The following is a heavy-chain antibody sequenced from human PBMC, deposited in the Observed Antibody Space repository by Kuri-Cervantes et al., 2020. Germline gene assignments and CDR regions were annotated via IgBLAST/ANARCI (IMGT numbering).Heavy chain of an antibody. CDR3: TRAGRVAIPYYFDY. D-gene: IGHD3-3*01. V-gene: IGHV3-49*03. Sequence: GGSLRLSCTASGFTFGDYAMSWFRQAPGKGLEWVGFIRSKAYGGTTKYAASVKGRFTISRDDSKSIAYLQMNSLKTEDTALYYCTRAGRVAIPYYFDYWGQGTLVTVSS. J-gene: IGHJ4*02. CDR2: IRSKAYGGTT. CDR1: GFTFGDYA.